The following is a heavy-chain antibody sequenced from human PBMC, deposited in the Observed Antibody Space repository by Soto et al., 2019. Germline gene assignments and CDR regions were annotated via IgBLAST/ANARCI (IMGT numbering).Heavy chain of an antibody. V-gene: IGHV3-9*01. J-gene: IGHJ3*02. Sequence: EVQLVESGGGLVQPGRSLRLSCAASGFTFDDYAMHWVRQAPGKGLVWVSGISWNSGSIGYADSVKGRFTISRDNAKNSLYLQMNSLRAEDTALHYCAKDKAAGTIGDLSGDFDIWRHGTMVTVSS. D-gene: IGHD6-13*01. CDR1: GFTFDDYA. CDR3: AKDKAAGTIGDLSGDFDI. CDR2: ISWNSGSI.